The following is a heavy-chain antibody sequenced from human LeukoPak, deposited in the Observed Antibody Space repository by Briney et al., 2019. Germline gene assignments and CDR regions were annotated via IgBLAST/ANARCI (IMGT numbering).Heavy chain of an antibody. CDR3: ARAPYSTGWYVDY. J-gene: IGHJ4*02. V-gene: IGHV4-59*11. CDR2: IYYSGST. CDR1: GGSISSHY. D-gene: IGHD6-19*01. Sequence: SETLSLTCTVSGGSISSHYWSWIRQPPGKGLEWIGYIYYSGSTNYNPSLKSRVTISVDTSKNQFSLKLSSVTAADTAVYYCARAPYSTGWYVDYWGQGTLVTVSS.